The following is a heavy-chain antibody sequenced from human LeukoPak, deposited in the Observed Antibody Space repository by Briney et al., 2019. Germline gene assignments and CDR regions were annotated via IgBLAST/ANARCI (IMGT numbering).Heavy chain of an antibody. CDR1: GFTFSSYA. D-gene: IGHD3-22*01. Sequence: QPGGSLRLSCAASGFTFSSYAMSWVRQAPGKGLEWVSAISGSGGSTYNADSVKGRFTISRDNSKNTLYLQMNSLRAEDTAVYYCANGRKTDTYYYDSSGYGDFDYWGQGTLVTVSS. CDR3: ANGRKTDTYYYDSSGYGDFDY. V-gene: IGHV3-23*01. CDR2: ISGSGGST. J-gene: IGHJ4*02.